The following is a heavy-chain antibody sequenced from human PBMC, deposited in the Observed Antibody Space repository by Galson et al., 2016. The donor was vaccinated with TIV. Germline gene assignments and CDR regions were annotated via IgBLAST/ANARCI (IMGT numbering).Heavy chain of an antibody. CDR2: IYNDGST. Sequence: SLRLSCAASGFTFSSYVMRWVRQAPGKGLEWVSLIYNDGSTTYADSVKGRFSISRDNFKNTVYLQMNSLRDDDTAVYYCARDRRHCGNECYLFYYYGMDVWGQGTTVTVSS. CDR1: GFTFSSYV. CDR3: ARDRRHCGNECYLFYYYGMDV. J-gene: IGHJ6*02. D-gene: IGHD2-21*01. V-gene: IGHV3-53*05.